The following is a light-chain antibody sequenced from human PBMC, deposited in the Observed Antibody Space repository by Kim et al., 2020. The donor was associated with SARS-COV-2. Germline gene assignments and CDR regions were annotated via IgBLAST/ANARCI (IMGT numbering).Light chain of an antibody. CDR3: QTWGTGFRM. Sequence: SVKLTCPLSSGHSTYTIAWHQQHPEKGPRYLMKVNSDGSHSKGDGIPDRFSGSSSGAERYLTISSLQSDDEADYYCQTWGTGFRMFGGGTQLTVL. CDR2: VNSDGSH. CDR1: SGHSTYT. J-gene: IGLJ3*02. V-gene: IGLV4-69*01.